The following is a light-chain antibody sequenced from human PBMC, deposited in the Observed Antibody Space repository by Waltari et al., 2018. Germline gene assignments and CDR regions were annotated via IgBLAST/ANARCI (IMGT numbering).Light chain of an antibody. CDR1: SSDIGRYDI. Sequence: QSALTQPASVSGSPGQSVTISCTGASSDIGRYDIVSWAQQHPGNAPKLIICDVSKRPSGVSVRFSGSKSGDTASLTISGLQFEDEADYYCCSYAGNYIWVFGGGTRLTVL. V-gene: IGLV2-23*02. J-gene: IGLJ3*02. CDR3: CSYAGNYIWV. CDR2: DVS.